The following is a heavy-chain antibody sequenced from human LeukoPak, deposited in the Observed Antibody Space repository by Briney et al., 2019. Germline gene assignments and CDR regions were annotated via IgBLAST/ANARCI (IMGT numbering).Heavy chain of an antibody. CDR1: GFTFSSYD. CDR3: ARVRADSSGYNSQGTYYGMDV. Sequence: PGGSLRLSCAACGFTFSSYDMHWVRQATGKGLEWVSAIGTAGDTYYPGSVKGQFTISRENAKNSLYLQMNSLRAGDTAVYYCARVRADSSGYNSQGTYYGMDVWGQGTTVTVSS. D-gene: IGHD6-19*01. V-gene: IGHV3-13*03. J-gene: IGHJ6*02. CDR2: IGTAGDT.